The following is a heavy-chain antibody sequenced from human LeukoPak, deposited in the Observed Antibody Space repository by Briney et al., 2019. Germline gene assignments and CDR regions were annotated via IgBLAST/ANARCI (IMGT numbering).Heavy chain of an antibody. D-gene: IGHD2-2*01. V-gene: IGHV3-15*01. Sequence: GGSLRLSCAASGFTFSNAWMSWVRQAPGKGLEGVGRIKSKTDGGTTDYAAHVKGRFTISRDDSKNTLYLQMNSLKTEDTAVYYCTTDGDIVVVPAARGMDYWGQGTLVTVSS. CDR1: GFTFSNAW. CDR2: IKSKTDGGTT. J-gene: IGHJ4*02. CDR3: TTDGDIVVVPAARGMDY.